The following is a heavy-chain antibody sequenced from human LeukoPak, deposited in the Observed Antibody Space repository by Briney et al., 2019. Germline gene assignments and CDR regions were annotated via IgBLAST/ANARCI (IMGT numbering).Heavy chain of an antibody. CDR1: GYTFTSYA. CDR2: INAGNGNT. D-gene: IGHD3-3*01. V-gene: IGHV1-3*01. Sequence: ASVKVSCKASGYTFTSYAMHWVRQAPGQRLEWMGWINAGNGNTKYSQKFQGRVTITRDTSASTAYMELSSLRSEDTAVYYCARDPGDGRFLEWLSLIFDFWGQGTLVTVSS. CDR3: ARDPGDGRFLEWLSLIFDF. J-gene: IGHJ4*02.